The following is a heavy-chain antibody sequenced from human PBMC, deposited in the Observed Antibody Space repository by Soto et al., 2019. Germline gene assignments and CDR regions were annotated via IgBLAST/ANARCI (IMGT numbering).Heavy chain of an antibody. CDR1: GYTFTSYG. V-gene: IGHV1-18*01. CDR3: ARVRRDKNWFDP. J-gene: IGHJ5*02. Sequence: ASVKVSCKASGYTFTSYGISWVRQAPGQGLEWMGWISAYNGNTNYAQKLQGKVTMTTDTSTSTAYMELRSLRSDDTAVYYCARVRRDKNWFDPWGQGTLVTVSS. CDR2: ISAYNGNT.